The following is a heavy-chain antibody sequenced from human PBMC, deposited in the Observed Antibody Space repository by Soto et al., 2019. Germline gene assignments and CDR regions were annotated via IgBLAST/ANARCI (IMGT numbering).Heavy chain of an antibody. CDR3: ARAASGTRWFDP. V-gene: IGHV4-34*01. J-gene: IGHJ5*02. D-gene: IGHD6-13*01. Sequence: QVQLQQWGAGLLKPSETLSLTCAVYGASFSGYYWSWNRQPPGTGLEWIREINHSGSTNYNPSLKSLVTTSVDTSKNQFSRKLSSVTAAYTAVYDCARAASGTRWFDPWGQGTLGTVSS. CDR2: INHSGST. CDR1: GASFSGYY.